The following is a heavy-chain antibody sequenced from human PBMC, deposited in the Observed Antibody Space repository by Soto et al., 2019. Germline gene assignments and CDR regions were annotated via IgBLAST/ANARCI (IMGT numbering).Heavy chain of an antibody. J-gene: IGHJ4*02. Sequence: VSLKVSCKASGYTFTSYGISWLRQATGQGLEWMGWISAYNGNTNYAQKLQGRVTMTTDTSTSTAYMELRSLRSDDTAVYYCASDLTTVTTTFDYWGQGTLVTVSP. CDR1: GYTFTSYG. CDR2: ISAYNGNT. D-gene: IGHD4-17*01. V-gene: IGHV1-18*01. CDR3: ASDLTTVTTTFDY.